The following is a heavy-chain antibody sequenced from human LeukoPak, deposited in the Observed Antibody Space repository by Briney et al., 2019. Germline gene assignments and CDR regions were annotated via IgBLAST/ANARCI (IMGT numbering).Heavy chain of an antibody. CDR1: GYTFTNYG. D-gene: IGHD5-24*01. J-gene: IGHJ4*02. Sequence: ASVKVSCKAFGYTFTNYGINWVRQAPGQGLEWMGIINPSGGSTSYAQKFQGRVTMTRDMSTSTVYMELSSLRSEDTAVYYCAREMSRDGYNPTYYFDYWGQGTLVTVSS. CDR3: AREMSRDGYNPTYYFDY. V-gene: IGHV1-46*01. CDR2: INPSGGST.